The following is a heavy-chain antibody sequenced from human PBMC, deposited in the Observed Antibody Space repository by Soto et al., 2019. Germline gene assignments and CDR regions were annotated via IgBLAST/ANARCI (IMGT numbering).Heavy chain of an antibody. CDR1: GGTFSSSV. Sequence: QVQLVQSGAEVKKPGSSVKVSCKASGGTFSSSVISWVRQAPGQGLEWMAGTIPIFGTANYAQKFQCRVTVSADKSTSTAYMELSSLRSDDTAVYYCASQSGSGSYSAWGQGTLVTVSS. J-gene: IGHJ5*02. V-gene: IGHV1-69*06. CDR2: TIPIFGTA. D-gene: IGHD3-10*01. CDR3: ASQSGSGSYSA.